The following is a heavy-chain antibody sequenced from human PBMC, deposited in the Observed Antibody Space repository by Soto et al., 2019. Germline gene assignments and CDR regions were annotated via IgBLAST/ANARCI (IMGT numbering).Heavy chain of an antibody. V-gene: IGHV3-23*01. J-gene: IGHJ4*02. Sequence: GGSLRLSCAASGFTFSSYAMSWVRQAPGKGLEWVSAISGSGGSTYYADSVKGRFTISRDNSKNTLYLQMNSLRAEDTAVYYCASPYGKQQLVRTQWLVRPRGYYFDYWGQGTLVTVSS. CDR3: ASPYGKQQLVRTQWLVRPRGYYFDY. D-gene: IGHD6-13*01. CDR2: ISGSGGST. CDR1: GFTFSSYA.